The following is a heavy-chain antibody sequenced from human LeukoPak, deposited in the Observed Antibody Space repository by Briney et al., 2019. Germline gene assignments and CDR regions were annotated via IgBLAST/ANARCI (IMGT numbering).Heavy chain of an antibody. Sequence: PGGSLRLSCAASGLSFSNAWMNWVRQALGKGLDWVGRIRTKTDGGTADYAAPMQGRVTISRDDSKTTLYLEMNNLKIEDTAVYYCTARNLEVAYCTYYCGMEVWGQGTTVTVSS. CDR1: GLSFSNAW. D-gene: IGHD3-3*01. J-gene: IGHJ6*02. CDR2: IRTKTDGGTA. CDR3: TARNLEVAYCTYYCGMEV. V-gene: IGHV3-15*07.